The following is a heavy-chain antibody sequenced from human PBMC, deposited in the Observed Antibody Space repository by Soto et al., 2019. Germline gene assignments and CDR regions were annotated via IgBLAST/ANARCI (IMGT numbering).Heavy chain of an antibody. V-gene: IGHV1-18*04. CDR2: ISAYNGNT. CDR1: GYTFTSYG. J-gene: IGHJ6*02. CDR3: ARGEYCSSTSCYMEYYYYGMDV. Sequence: GASVKVSCKASGYTFTSYGISWVRQAPGQGLEWMGWISAYNGNTNYAQKLQGRVTMTTDTSTSTAYMELRSLRSDDTAVYYCARGEYCSSTSCYMEYYYYGMDVRGQGTTVTVSS. D-gene: IGHD2-2*02.